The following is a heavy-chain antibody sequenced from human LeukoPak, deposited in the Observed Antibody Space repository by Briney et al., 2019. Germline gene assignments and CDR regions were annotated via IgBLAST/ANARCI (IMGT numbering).Heavy chain of an antibody. D-gene: IGHD6-13*01. CDR2: IYYSGST. V-gene: IGHV4-39*02. CDR3: ARDFAAAGGFDY. Sequence: SETLSLTCTVSGGSISSSSYYWGWIRQPPGKGLEWIGSIYYSGSTYYNPSLKSRVSISEDTSKNQFSLKLSSVTAADTAVYYCARDFAAAGGFDYWGQGTLVTVSS. J-gene: IGHJ4*02. CDR1: GGSISSSSYY.